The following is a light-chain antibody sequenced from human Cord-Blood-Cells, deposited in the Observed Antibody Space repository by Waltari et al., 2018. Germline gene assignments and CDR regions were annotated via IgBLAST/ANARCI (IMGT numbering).Light chain of an antibody. J-gene: IGLJ2*01. CDR2: QDS. V-gene: IGLV3-1*01. Sequence: SYVLTQPPSVSVSPGQPASTTRSGVKSADKYACWYQQKPGQSPVLVIYQDSKRPSGIPERFSGSNSGNTATLTISGTQAMDEADYYCQAWDSSTVVFGGGTKLTVL. CDR1: KSADKY. CDR3: QAWDSSTVV.